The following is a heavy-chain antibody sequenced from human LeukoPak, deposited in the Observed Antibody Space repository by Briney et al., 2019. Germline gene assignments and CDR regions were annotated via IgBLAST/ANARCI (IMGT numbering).Heavy chain of an antibody. D-gene: IGHD2-15*01. J-gene: IGHJ3*02. Sequence: GASVKVSCKASGGTFSSYAISWVRQAPGQGLEWMGRIIPILGIANYAQKFQGRVTITADKSTSTAYMELSSLRSEDTAVYYCARTPIVGVVAAHSGAFDIWGQGTMVTVSS. CDR1: GGTFSSYA. CDR2: IIPILGIA. V-gene: IGHV1-69*04. CDR3: ARTPIVGVVAAHSGAFDI.